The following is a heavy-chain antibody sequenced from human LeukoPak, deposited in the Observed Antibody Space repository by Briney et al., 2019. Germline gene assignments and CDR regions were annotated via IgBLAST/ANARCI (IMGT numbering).Heavy chain of an antibody. CDR1: GYTFTGYY. J-gene: IGHJ4*02. CDR2: INPNSGGT. V-gene: IGHV1-2*02. D-gene: IGHD2-15*01. Sequence: ASAKVSCKASGYTFTGYYMHWVRQAPGQGLDGMGWINPNSGGTNYAQKFQGRVTMTRDTSISTAYMELSRLRSDDTAVYYCARERTLTSCYDYWGQRALVTVSS. CDR3: ARERTLTSCYDY.